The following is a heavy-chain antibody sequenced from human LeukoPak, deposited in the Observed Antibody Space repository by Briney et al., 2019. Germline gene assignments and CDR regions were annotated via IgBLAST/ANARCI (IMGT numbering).Heavy chain of an antibody. D-gene: IGHD6-19*01. V-gene: IGHV3-7*03. Sequence: GVSLRLSCAASGFSFSSYWMTWVRQAPGRGLEWVANIKDDGSERNYMDSMKGRFTISRDNGKNLLLLQMSSLRAEDTAVYYCVGGSGWTSEYWGQGTLVTVSS. CDR3: VGGSGWTSEY. CDR2: IKDDGSER. J-gene: IGHJ4*02. CDR1: GFSFSSYW.